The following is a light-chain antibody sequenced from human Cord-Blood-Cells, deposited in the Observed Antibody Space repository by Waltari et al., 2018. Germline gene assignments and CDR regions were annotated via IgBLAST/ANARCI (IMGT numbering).Light chain of an antibody. V-gene: IGLV2-14*01. J-gene: IGLJ1*01. CDR2: DVS. CDR3: SSYTSSSTLEV. Sequence: QSALTQPASVSGSPGQSITIPCTGTSSDVAGYNYVSWYQQHPGKAPKLMIYDVSNRPSGVSNRFSGSKSGNTASLTISGLQAEDEADYYCSSYTSSSTLEVFGTGTKVTVL. CDR1: SSDVAGYNY.